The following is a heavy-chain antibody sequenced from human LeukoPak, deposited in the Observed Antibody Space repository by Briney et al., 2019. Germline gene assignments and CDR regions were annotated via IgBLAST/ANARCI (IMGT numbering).Heavy chain of an antibody. J-gene: IGHJ4*02. CDR1: GFTVSSNY. Sequence: AGGSLRLSCAASGFTVSSNYMSWVRQAPGKGLEWVSVIYSGGSTYYADSVKGRFTISSDNSKNTLYLQMNSLRAEDTAVYYCAREGQDSSGYKHFDYWGQGTLVTVSS. V-gene: IGHV3-53*01. CDR2: IYSGGST. CDR3: AREGQDSSGYKHFDY. D-gene: IGHD3-22*01.